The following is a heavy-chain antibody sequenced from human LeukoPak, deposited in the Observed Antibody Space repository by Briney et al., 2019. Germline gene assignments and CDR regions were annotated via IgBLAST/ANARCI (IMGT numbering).Heavy chain of an antibody. D-gene: IGHD6-13*01. CDR2: ISSSSSYI. Sequence: KSGGSLRLSCAASGFTFSSYSMNWVRQAPGKGLDWVSSISSSSSYIYYADSVKGRFTISRDNAKNSLYLQMNSLRAEDTAVYYCAGRVYSSSSFDYWGQGTLVTVSS. J-gene: IGHJ4*02. CDR3: AGRVYSSSSFDY. CDR1: GFTFSSYS. V-gene: IGHV3-21*01.